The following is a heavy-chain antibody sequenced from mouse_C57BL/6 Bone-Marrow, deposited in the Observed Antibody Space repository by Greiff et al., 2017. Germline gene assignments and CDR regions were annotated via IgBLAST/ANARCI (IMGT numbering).Heavy chain of an antibody. J-gene: IGHJ2*01. Sequence: VQLQQSGAELAKPGASVKLSCKASGYTFTSYWMHWVKQRPGQGLEWIGYINPSYGYTKYNQKFKDKATLTADKSSSTAYMQLSSLTYEDSADYDCARRRRNWDLDYWGQGTTLTVSS. D-gene: IGHD4-1*01. CDR2: INPSYGYT. CDR3: ARRRRNWDLDY. CDR1: GYTFTSYW. V-gene: IGHV1-7*01.